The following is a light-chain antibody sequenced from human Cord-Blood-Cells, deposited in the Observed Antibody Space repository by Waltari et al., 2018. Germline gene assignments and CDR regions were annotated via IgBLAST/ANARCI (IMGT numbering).Light chain of an antibody. CDR1: QSISSY. CDR2: AAS. V-gene: IGKV1-39*01. CDR3: QQSYSTPQT. J-gene: IGKJ1*01. Sequence: DIQMTQSPSSLSASVGDRVTITCRASQSISSYLNWYQQKPGKAPKLLFYAASSLQSGVPSRFGGIGAGTDFTLTSSSLKPEDFATYYCQQSYSTPQTFGQGTKVEIK.